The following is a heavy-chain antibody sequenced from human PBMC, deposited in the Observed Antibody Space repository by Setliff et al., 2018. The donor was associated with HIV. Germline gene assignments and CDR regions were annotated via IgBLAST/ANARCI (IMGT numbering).Heavy chain of an antibody. CDR3: ARALGYCSSSACYPKRFDS. J-gene: IGHJ4*02. Sequence: TLSLTCAVSGVSISSSHWWSWVRQPPGKGLEWIGEIYHSGISNYTPSLKSRVTISVDKSKSQFSLKLSSVTAADTAVYFCARALGYCSSSACYPKRFDSWGQGTLVNVS. CDR1: GVSISSSHW. D-gene: IGHD2-2*01. V-gene: IGHV4-4*01. CDR2: IYHSGIS.